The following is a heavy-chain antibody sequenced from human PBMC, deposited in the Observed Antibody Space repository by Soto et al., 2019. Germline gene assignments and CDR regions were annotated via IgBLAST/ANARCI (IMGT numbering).Heavy chain of an antibody. D-gene: IGHD1-26*01. J-gene: IGHJ4*02. CDR3: ARDLAKGGGSAVFDY. CDR2: INPKSGGT. CDR1: GYTFTVYY. V-gene: IGHV1-2*02. Sequence: ASVKVSCKASGYTFTVYYMHWVRQAPGQGLEWMGWINPKSGGTMYPQKFQGRVTMTWDTSISTAYMALTRLRSDDTAVYYCARDLAKGGGSAVFDYWGQGTLVTVSS.